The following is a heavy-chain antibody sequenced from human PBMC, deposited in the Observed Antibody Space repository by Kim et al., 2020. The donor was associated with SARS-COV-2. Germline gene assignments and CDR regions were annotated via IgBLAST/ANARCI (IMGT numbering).Heavy chain of an antibody. CDR1: GFTFSSYA. CDR3: ARDQGGYYGSGSDY. CDR2: ISYDGSNK. D-gene: IGHD3-10*01. J-gene: IGHJ4*02. V-gene: IGHV3-30*04. Sequence: GGSLRLSCAASGFTFSSYAMHWVRQAPGKGLEWVAVISYDGSNKYYADSAKGRFTISRDNSKNTLYLQMNSLRAEDTAVYYCARDQGGYYGSGSDYWGQG.